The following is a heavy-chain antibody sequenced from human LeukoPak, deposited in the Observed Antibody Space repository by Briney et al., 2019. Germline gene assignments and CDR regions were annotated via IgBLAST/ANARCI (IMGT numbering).Heavy chain of an antibody. D-gene: IGHD5-12*01. CDR2: IRYDGSNK. CDR3: AKDEGYSGYD. Sequence: GGSLRLSCAASGFTFNNYWMSWVRQAPGKGLEWVAFIRYDGSNKYYADSVKGRFTISRDNSKNTLYLQMNSLRAEDTAVYYCAKDEGYSGYDWGQGTLVTVSS. CDR1: GFTFNNYW. J-gene: IGHJ4*02. V-gene: IGHV3-30*02.